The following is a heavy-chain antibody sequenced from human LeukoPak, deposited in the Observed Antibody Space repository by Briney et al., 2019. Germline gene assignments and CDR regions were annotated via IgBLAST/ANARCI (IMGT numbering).Heavy chain of an antibody. CDR2: IYSGGST. V-gene: IGHV3-66*01. CDR1: GFTVSSNY. J-gene: IGHJ6*02. Sequence: GGSLRLSCAASGFTVSSNYMSWVRQAPGKGLEWVSVIYSGGSTYYADSVKGRFTISRDNSKNTLYLQMNSLRAEDTAVYYCARDYGGRYYYYYGMDVWGQGTTVTVSS. D-gene: IGHD4-23*01. CDR3: ARDYGGRYYYYYGMDV.